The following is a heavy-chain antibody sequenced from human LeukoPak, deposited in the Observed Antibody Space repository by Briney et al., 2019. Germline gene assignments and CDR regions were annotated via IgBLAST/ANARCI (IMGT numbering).Heavy chain of an antibody. CDR1: GGSISSYY. V-gene: IGHV4-59*12. Sequence: PSETLSLTCTVSGGSISSYYWSWIRQPPGKGRDWIGYIYYSGSTNYNPSLKSRVTISVDTSKNQFSLKLSSVTAADTAVYYCARESQEKYYFDYWGQGTLVTVSS. J-gene: IGHJ4*02. CDR3: ARESQEKYYFDY. CDR2: IYYSGST.